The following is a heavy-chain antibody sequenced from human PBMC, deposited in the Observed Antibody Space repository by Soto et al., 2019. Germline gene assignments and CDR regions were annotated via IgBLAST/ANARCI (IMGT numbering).Heavy chain of an antibody. V-gene: IGHV5-10-1*01. D-gene: IGHD2-15*01. CDR2: IDPSDSYT. J-gene: IGHJ5*02. Sequence: GESLKISCKGSGYSFTSYWISWVRQMPGKGLEWMGRIDPSDSYTNYSPSFQGHVTISADKSISTAYLQWSSLKASDTAMYYCARQEEGYCSGGSCLGGNWFDPWGQGTLVTVSS. CDR3: ARQEEGYCSGGSCLGGNWFDP. CDR1: GYSFTSYW.